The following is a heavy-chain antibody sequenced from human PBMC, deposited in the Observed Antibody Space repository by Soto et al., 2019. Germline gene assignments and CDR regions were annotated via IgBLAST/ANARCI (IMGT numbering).Heavy chain of an antibody. CDR1: GYTFTSYG. J-gene: IGHJ4*02. D-gene: IGHD3-16*01. V-gene: IGHV1-18*01. CDR3: ARTPPPNYDYVWGSLGPFFDY. CDR2: ISAYNGNT. Sequence: ASVKVSCKASGYTFTSYGISWVRQAPGQGLEWMGWISAYNGNTNYAQKLQGRVTMTTDTSTSTAYMELRSLRSDDTAVYYCARTPPPNYDYVWGSLGPFFDYWGQGTLVTVSS.